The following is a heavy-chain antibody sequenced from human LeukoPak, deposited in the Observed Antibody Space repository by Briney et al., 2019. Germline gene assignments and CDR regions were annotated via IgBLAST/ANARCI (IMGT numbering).Heavy chain of an antibody. J-gene: IGHJ6*02. Sequence: PGGSLRLSCAASGFTFSSYAMHWVRQAPGKGLEWVAVISYDGSNKYYADSVKGRFTISRDNSKNTLYLQMNSLRAEDTAVYYCARRSGGNENYYYYYGMDVWGQGTTVTVSS. V-gene: IGHV3-30-3*01. CDR1: GFTFSSYA. D-gene: IGHD2-15*01. CDR2: ISYDGSNK. CDR3: ARRSGGNENYYYYYGMDV.